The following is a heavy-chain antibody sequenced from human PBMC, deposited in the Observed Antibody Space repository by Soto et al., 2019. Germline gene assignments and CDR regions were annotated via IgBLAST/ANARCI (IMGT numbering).Heavy chain of an antibody. J-gene: IGHJ4*02. CDR3: AKDGAPRYCSRSSCHPAGAY. CDR2: ISYDGSHK. CDR1: GFTFSNYG. Sequence: GGSLRLSCAGSGFTFSNYGLHWARQAPGKGLEWVAVISYDGSHKYYADSVKGRFTISRDNSNNMLYLQMDSLRAEDTAVYYCAKDGAPRYCSRSSCHPAGAYWGQGTLVTVSS. V-gene: IGHV3-30*18. D-gene: IGHD2-15*01.